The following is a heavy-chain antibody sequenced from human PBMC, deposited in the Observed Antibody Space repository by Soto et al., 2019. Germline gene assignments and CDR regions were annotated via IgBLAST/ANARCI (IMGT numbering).Heavy chain of an antibody. V-gene: IGHV3-23*01. CDR2: ISGSGGST. D-gene: IGHD3-22*01. Sequence: GGSLRLSCAASGFTFSSYAMSWVRQAPGKGLEWVSAISGSGGSTYYADSVKGRFTISRDNSKNTLYLQMNSLRAEDTAVYYCAKDYYYDSSGYPDAFDIWGQGTMVTVSS. CDR1: GFTFSSYA. CDR3: AKDYYYDSSGYPDAFDI. J-gene: IGHJ3*02.